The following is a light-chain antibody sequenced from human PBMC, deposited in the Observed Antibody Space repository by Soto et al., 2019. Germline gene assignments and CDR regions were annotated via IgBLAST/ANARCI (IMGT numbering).Light chain of an antibody. CDR3: QGCNIAPSWS. J-gene: IGKJ1*01. CDR2: SAS. Sequence: DIPMTQSPSSLSASVGDRVTITCRASQGITNYLACYLRKLGKVPDLLLSSASTLPSGAPSPFSCYGSGTDFTPTVSSLQPEHVATYYCQGCNIAPSWSFGQGTKVDIK. CDR1: QGITNY. V-gene: IGKV1-27*01.